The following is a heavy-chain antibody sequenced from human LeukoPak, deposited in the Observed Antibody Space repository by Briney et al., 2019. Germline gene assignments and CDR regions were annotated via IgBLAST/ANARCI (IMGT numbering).Heavy chain of an antibody. CDR1: GGTFSSYA. CDR2: IIPIFGTA. J-gene: IGHJ3*02. V-gene: IGHV1-69*05. D-gene: IGHD6-19*01. CDR3: CLAQYSSGWYDAFDI. Sequence: SVKVSCKASGGTFSSYAISWVRQAPGQGLEWMGGIIPIFGTANYAQKFQGRVTITTDESTSTAYMELSSLRSEDTAVYYCCLAQYSSGWYDAFDIWGQGTMVTVSS.